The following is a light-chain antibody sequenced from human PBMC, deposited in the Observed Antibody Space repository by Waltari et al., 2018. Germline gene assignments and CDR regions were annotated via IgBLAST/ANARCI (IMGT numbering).Light chain of an antibody. CDR1: SSDVGSYTL. V-gene: IGLV2-23*02. Sequence: QSALTQPATVSGSPTQSITISCTGTSSDVGSYTLSSWYHQHPGRAPKLMIFDVNKRPSGISNRFSGSKSGNTASLTISGLQAEDEADYYCCSYAGSSTFVFGGGTKLTVL. CDR3: CSYAGSSTFV. CDR2: DVN. J-gene: IGLJ2*01.